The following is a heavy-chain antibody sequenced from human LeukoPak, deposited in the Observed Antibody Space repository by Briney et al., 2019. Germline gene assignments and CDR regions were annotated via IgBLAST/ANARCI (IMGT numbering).Heavy chain of an antibody. V-gene: IGHV1-18*01. CDR1: GYTFTSYG. CDR3: ARESMGVVPAAIGMDV. CDR2: ISAYNGNT. D-gene: IGHD2-2*01. Sequence: ASVKVSCKASGYTFTSYGISWVRQAPGRGLEWMGWISAYNGNTNYAQKLQGRVTMTTDTSTSTAYMELRSLRSDDTAVYYCARESMGVVPAAIGMDVWGQGTTVTVSS. J-gene: IGHJ6*02.